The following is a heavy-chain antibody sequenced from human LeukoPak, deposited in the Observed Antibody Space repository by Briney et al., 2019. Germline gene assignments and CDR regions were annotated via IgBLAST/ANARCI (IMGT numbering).Heavy chain of an antibody. CDR3: AREAGGWGTPPNFNF. J-gene: IGHJ4*02. CDR2: IYYSGPT. V-gene: IGHV4-61*01. Sequence: PSETLSLTCTVSGGSVSGGSYYWRWIRQPPGKGLEWLGYIYYSGPTKYNPSLKSRVTISRDTSNNQFSLKRSSVIAADTAVCNCAREAGGWGTPPNFNFWGQGTLVTVSS. D-gene: IGHD6-19*01. CDR1: GGSVSGGSYY.